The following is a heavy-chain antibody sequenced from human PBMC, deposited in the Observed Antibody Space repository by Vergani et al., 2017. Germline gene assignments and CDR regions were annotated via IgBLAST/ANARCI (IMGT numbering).Heavy chain of an antibody. V-gene: IGHV1-24*01. CDR2: FDPEDGET. D-gene: IGHD2-2*01. CDR1: GYTLTELS. CDR3: ATLIFSVVVPGNRAGTKYAFDI. J-gene: IGHJ3*02. Sequence: QVQLVQSGAEVKKPGASVKVSCKVSGYTLTELSMHWVRQAPGKGLEWMGGFDPEDGETIYAQKFQGRVTMTADTSTDTAYMELSSLRSEDTAVYYCATLIFSVVVPGNRAGTKYAFDIWGQGTMVTVSS.